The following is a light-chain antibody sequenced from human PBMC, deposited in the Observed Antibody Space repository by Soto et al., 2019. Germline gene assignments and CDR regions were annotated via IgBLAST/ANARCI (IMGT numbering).Light chain of an antibody. CDR1: QSVSSTY. J-gene: IGKJ2*01. V-gene: IGKV3-20*01. CDR3: QQYGRSPPFT. CDR2: GES. Sequence: EIVLTQSPGTLSLSPGERATLSCRASQSVSSTYIAWYQQNPGQAPRRLIYGESSRATGIPDRFSGSGSGTDFTLTISRLEPEDFAVYFCQQYGRSPPFTFGQGTKVEIK.